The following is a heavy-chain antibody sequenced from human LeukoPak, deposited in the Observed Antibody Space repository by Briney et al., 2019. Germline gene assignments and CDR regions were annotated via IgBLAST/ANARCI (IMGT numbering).Heavy chain of an antibody. CDR1: GGSFSGYY. CDR3: ARVGNYYYYYMDV. J-gene: IGHJ6*03. Sequence: SETLSLTCAVYGGSFSGYYWSWIRQPPGKGLEWIGEINHSGSTNYNPSLKSRVTISVDTPKNQFSLKLSSVTAADTAVYYCARVGNYYYYYMDVWGKGTTVTVSS. D-gene: IGHD7-27*01. V-gene: IGHV4-34*01. CDR2: INHSGST.